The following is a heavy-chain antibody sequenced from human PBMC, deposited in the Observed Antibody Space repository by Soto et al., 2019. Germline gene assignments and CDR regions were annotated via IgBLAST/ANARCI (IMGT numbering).Heavy chain of an antibody. V-gene: IGHV3-15*01. Sequence: GGSLRLSCAASGFTFSNAWMSWVRQAPGKGLEWVGRIKSKTDGGTTDYAAPVKGRFTISRDDSKNTLYLQMNSLKTEDTAVYYATTDEVQYYYGSGSYFVDYWGQGTLVTVSS. D-gene: IGHD3-10*01. J-gene: IGHJ4*02. CDR1: GFTFSNAW. CDR3: TTDEVQYYYGSGSYFVDY. CDR2: IKSKTDGGTT.